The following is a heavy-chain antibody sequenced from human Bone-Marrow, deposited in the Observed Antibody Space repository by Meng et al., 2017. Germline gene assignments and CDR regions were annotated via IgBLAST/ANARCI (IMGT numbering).Heavy chain of an antibody. V-gene: IGHV1-69*05. J-gene: IGHJ4*02. CDR3: ARDRDRQNAARFDY. CDR2: IIPIFGTA. Sequence: SVKVSCKASGGTFSSYAISWLRQAPGQGLEWMGGIIPIFGTANYAQKFQGRVTITTDESTSTAYMELSSLRSEDTAVYYCARDRDRQNAARFDYWGQGTLVTVAS. CDR1: GGTFSSYA. D-gene: IGHD2/OR15-2a*01.